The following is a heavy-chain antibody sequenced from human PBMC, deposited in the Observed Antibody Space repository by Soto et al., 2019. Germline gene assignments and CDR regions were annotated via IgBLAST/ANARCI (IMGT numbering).Heavy chain of an antibody. J-gene: IGHJ4*02. D-gene: IGHD6-19*01. V-gene: IGHV3-11*01. CDR2: ISSTGRTI. Sequence: KPGGSLRLSCGASGFTFSNYYTSWIRQAPGKGLEWVSYISSTGRTIYYADSVKGRFTVSRDNAQNSLSLKLNSLRVEDTAVYYCARSYSSGWEFDYWGQGTQVTVSS. CDR3: ARSYSSGWEFDY. CDR1: GFTFSNYY.